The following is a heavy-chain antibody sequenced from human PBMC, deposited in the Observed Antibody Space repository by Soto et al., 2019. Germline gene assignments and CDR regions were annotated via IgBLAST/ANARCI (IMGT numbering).Heavy chain of an antibody. CDR3: RTPPANGY. CDR2: IYSGGDT. D-gene: IGHD2-2*01. V-gene: IGHV3-66*01. Sequence: EVQLVESGGGLVQPGGSLRLSCAASGFTVSNNYMNWVRQAPGKGLEWVSVIYSGGDTYYADSVKGRITISRDNSKNPLFLQINSLSADATAIYDCRTPPANGYWGQGTMVTVSS. J-gene: IGHJ4*02. CDR1: GFTVSNNY.